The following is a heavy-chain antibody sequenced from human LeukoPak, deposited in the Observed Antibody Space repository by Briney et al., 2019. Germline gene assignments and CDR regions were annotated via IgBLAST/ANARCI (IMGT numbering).Heavy chain of an antibody. J-gene: IGHJ4*02. CDR2: ISYDGSNK. CDR3: AGSYPLEGAALDY. Sequence: GGSLRLSCAASGFTFSSYAMHWVRQAPGKGLEWVAVISYDGSNKYYADSVKGRFTISRDNSKNTLYLQMNSLRAEDTAVYYCAGSYPLEGAALDYWGQGTLVTVSS. D-gene: IGHD3-16*02. V-gene: IGHV3-30-3*01. CDR1: GFTFSSYA.